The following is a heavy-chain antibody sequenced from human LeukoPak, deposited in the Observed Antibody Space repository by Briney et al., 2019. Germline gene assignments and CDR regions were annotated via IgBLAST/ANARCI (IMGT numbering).Heavy chain of an antibody. Sequence: SETLSLTCSVSGVSITSYYWSWIRQSPMKRLEWIGSVYNRGTTYYNPSLKSRVTISGDTSKNQLSLRMTYVTTADTAVYFCARDYGGNSGEFDPWGQGTLVTVSS. J-gene: IGHJ5*02. CDR3: ARDYGGNSGEFDP. CDR1: GVSITSYY. V-gene: IGHV4-59*01. D-gene: IGHD4-23*01. CDR2: VYNRGTT.